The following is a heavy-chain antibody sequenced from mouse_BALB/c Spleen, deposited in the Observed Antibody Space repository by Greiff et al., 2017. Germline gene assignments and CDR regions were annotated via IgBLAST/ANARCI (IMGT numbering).Heavy chain of an antibody. Sequence: VQLKESGPSLVKPSQTLSLTCSVTGDSITSGYWNWIRKFPGNKLEYMGYISYSGSTYYNPSLKSRISITRDTSKNQYYLQLNSVTTEDTATYYCARSGGSSYSPYAMDYWGQGTSVTVSS. J-gene: IGHJ4*01. CDR3: ARSGGSSYSPYAMDY. CDR2: ISYSGST. D-gene: IGHD1-1*01. V-gene: IGHV3-8*02. CDR1: GDSITSGY.